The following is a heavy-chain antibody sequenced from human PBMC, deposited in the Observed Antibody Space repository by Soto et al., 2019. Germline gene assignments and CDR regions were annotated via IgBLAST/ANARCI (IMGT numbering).Heavy chain of an antibody. CDR2: ISYDGSNK. D-gene: IGHD1-20*01. CDR1: GFTFSSYG. CDR3: AKDGGEYNWNDVQHFDY. Sequence: PGGSLRLSCAASGFTFSSYGMHWVRQAPGKGLEWVAVISYDGSNKYYADSVKGRFTISRDNSKNTLYLQMNSLRAEDTAVYYCAKDGGEYNWNDVQHFDYWGQGTLVTVSS. V-gene: IGHV3-30*18. J-gene: IGHJ4*02.